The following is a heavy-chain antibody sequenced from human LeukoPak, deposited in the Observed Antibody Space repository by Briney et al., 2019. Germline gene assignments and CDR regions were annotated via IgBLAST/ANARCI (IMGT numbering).Heavy chain of an antibody. D-gene: IGHD6-19*01. J-gene: IGHJ4*02. V-gene: IGHV3-23*01. Sequence: GGSLRLSCAASGFTFTSYAMSWVRQAPGRGLEWLSTISGNGGTTYYADSVKGRFTISRDNSKNTVHLQMNSLRVEDTAVYYCGKGAVPPDFWGQGTLVTVSS. CDR2: ISGNGGTT. CDR3: GKGAVPPDF. CDR1: GFTFTSYA.